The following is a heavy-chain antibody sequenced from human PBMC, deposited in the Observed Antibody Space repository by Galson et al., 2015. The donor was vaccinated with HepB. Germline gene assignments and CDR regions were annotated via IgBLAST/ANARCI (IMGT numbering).Heavy chain of an antibody. CDR2: INHSGST. Sequence: QVQLRESGPGLVKPSETLSLTCAVYGGSFSGYYWSWIRQPPGQGLEWIGEINHSGSTSYNPSLKSRVTISVDTSKNQFSLKLSSVTAADTAVYYCARRGDYDFWSGYYSSRHLDYWGQGTLVTVSS. CDR1: GGSFSGYY. V-gene: IGHV4-34*01. CDR3: ARRGDYDFWSGYYSSRHLDY. D-gene: IGHD3-3*01. J-gene: IGHJ4*02.